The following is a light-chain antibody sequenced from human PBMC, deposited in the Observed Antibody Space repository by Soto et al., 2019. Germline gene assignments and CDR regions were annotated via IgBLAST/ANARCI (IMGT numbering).Light chain of an antibody. CDR3: QKYNSAPRT. CDR2: AAS. J-gene: IGKJ1*01. Sequence: DIQMTQSPSSLSASVGDRVTITCRASQGISNYLAWYQQKPGKVPKLLIYAASTLQSGVPSRFSGSGSGTDFTLTISSLQPEDVETYYWQKYNSAPRTCGQRTEVEIE. CDR1: QGISNY. V-gene: IGKV1-27*01.